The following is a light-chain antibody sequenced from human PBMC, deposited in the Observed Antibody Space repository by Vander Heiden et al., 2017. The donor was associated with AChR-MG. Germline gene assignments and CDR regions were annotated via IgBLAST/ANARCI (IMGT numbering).Light chain of an antibody. V-gene: IGKV1-9*01. CDR3: QQLNSYPPYT. CDR2: AAS. J-gene: IGKJ2*01. Sequence: LQFTQSPSFLSASVGDRVTLTCRASQGISSYLAWYQPKPGKAPKLLIYAASTLQSGVPSRFSGSGSGTEFTLTISSLQPEDFATYYCQQLNSYPPYTFGQGTKLEIK. CDR1: QGISSY.